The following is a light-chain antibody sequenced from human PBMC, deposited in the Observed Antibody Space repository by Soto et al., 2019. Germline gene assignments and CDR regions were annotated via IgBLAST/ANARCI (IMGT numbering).Light chain of an antibody. Sequence: DIVMTQSPDSLAVSLGERDTINCKSSQSVLYSSNNKNYLAWYQQKPGQPPKLLIYWACTRESGVPHRFSGSGSGTDFTLTISSLQAEDVAVYYCQKYNRTPYTFCQGTKLEIK. J-gene: IGKJ2*01. CDR3: QKYNRTPYT. CDR2: WAC. V-gene: IGKV4-1*01. CDR1: QSVLYSSNNKNY.